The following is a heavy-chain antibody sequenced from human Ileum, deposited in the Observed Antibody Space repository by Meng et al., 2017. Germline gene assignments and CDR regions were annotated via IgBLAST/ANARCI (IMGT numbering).Heavy chain of an antibody. Sequence: QVTPQHWGVGLLKASETLSLTCGANGVSFSGYYWSWCRQPPGKELEWSGDISNSGITQYNPSLKSRLTISVDTSNNQFSLKLNSVTAADTAVYYCARGGVAARLGTWGQGALVTVFS. CDR1: GVSFSGYY. D-gene: IGHD6-6*01. CDR2: ISNSGIT. CDR3: ARGGVAARLGT. J-gene: IGHJ4*02. V-gene: IGHV4-34*02.